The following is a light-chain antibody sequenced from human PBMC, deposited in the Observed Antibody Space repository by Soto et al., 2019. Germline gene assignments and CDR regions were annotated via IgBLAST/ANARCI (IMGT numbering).Light chain of an antibody. CDR2: GAS. J-gene: IGKJ4*01. CDR3: QQYSXXXLX. CDR1: QSVRSSH. Sequence: EIVLTQSPGTLSLSPGERATLSCRTSQSVRSSHLAWYQQKPGQAPRLLIYGASSRATGIPDRFSGSGSGTDXTLTISRLEPEDFAVYHCQQYSXXXLXXGGXTX. V-gene: IGKV3-20*01.